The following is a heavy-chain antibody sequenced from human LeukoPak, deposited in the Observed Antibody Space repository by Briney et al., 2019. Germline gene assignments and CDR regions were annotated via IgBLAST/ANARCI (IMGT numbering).Heavy chain of an antibody. Sequence: ASVKVSCEASAGTFSSYAISWVRQSPGQGLEWMGRIIPILGIANYAQKFQGRVTITADKSTSTAYMELSSLRSEDTAVYYCAREKSGNYYDRSGYSPYYFDYWGQGTLVTVSS. V-gene: IGHV1-69*04. CDR3: AREKSGNYYDRSGYSPYYFDY. CDR2: IIPILGIA. CDR1: AGTFSSYA. J-gene: IGHJ4*02. D-gene: IGHD3-22*01.